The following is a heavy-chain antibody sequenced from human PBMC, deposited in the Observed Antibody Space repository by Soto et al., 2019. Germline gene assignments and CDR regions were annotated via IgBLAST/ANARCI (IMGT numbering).Heavy chain of an antibody. D-gene: IGHD3-10*01. J-gene: IGHJ4*02. Sequence: QITLKESGPTLVKPTQTLTLTCTFSGFSLSTSGVGVGWIRQPQGKALEWLVVIYWDDDKRYSPSLKSRLTITKDTSKNQVVLTMTNMDPVDTATYYWAHRLSYGSGSDYFDYWGQGTLVTVSS. CDR1: GFSLSTSGVG. CDR2: IYWDDDK. CDR3: AHRLSYGSGSDYFDY. V-gene: IGHV2-5*02.